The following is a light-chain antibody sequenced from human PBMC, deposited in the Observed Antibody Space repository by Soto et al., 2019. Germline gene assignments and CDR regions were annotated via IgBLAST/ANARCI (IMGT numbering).Light chain of an antibody. CDR3: SSYTRSSSLYV. Sequence: QSVLTQPASVSGSPGQSITISCTGTSSDVGGYNYVSWYQQHPGKAPKLMIYDVSNRPSGVSYRFSGYNSVNTASLTISGLQAEDEADYYCSSYTRSSSLYVFGTGTKLTV. V-gene: IGLV2-14*01. CDR1: SSDVGGYNY. J-gene: IGLJ1*01. CDR2: DVS.